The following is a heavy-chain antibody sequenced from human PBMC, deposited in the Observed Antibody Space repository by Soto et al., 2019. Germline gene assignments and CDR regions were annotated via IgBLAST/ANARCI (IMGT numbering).Heavy chain of an antibody. CDR2: INAGNGNT. D-gene: IGHD3-10*01. Sequence: ASVKVSCKASGYAFTSYAMHWVRQAPGQRLEWMGWINAGNGNTKYSQKFQGRVTITRDTSASTAYMELNNLRAEDSALYYCARSTYRSGDGNDYWGQGTLVTVSS. CDR1: GYAFTSYA. CDR3: ARSTYRSGDGNDY. J-gene: IGHJ4*02. V-gene: IGHV1-3*01.